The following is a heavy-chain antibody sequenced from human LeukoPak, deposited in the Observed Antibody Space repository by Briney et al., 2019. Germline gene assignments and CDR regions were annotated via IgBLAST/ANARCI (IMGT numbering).Heavy chain of an antibody. V-gene: IGHV3-30-3*01. J-gene: IGHJ4*02. Sequence: PGGSLRLSCAASGFTFSSYAMHWVRQAPGKGLEWVAVISYDGSNKYYADSVKGRFTISRDNSKNTLYLQMNSLRAEDTAVYYCASGGTSSGWDYWGQGTLVTVSS. CDR3: ASGGTSSGWDY. D-gene: IGHD6-19*01. CDR1: GFTFSSYA. CDR2: ISYDGSNK.